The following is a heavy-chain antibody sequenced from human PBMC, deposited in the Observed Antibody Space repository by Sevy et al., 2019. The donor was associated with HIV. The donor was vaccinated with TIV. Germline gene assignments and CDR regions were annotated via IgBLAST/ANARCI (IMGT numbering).Heavy chain of an antibody. CDR3: ARDHNFVLDY. CDR2: TYYRSTWHK. CDR1: GVTVSSDSAA. D-gene: IGHD1-20*01. Sequence: KQSRTLSLTCAISGVTVSSDSAAWNWIRQSPARGLEWLGRTYYRSTWHKDYATSLNSRMTINPDTFKNQFSLQLNSVTPEDTAVYYCARDHNFVLDYWGQGVLVTVSS. V-gene: IGHV6-1*01. J-gene: IGHJ4*02.